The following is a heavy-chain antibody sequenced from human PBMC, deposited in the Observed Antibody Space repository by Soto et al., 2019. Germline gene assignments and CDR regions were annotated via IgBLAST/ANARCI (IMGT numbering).Heavy chain of an antibody. CDR2: IGASGSPI. CDR3: ARGSDGMDV. Sequence: QMQLVQSGGGLVKPGGSLRLSCAASGFSFSAYYMSWVSRAPGKGLEWVSYIGASGSPIYFGDSVKGRFSISRNNTNNSLSLQMNSLRPDDAAVYYCARGSDGMDVWGQGTTVIVSS. V-gene: IGHV3-11*01. J-gene: IGHJ6*02. CDR1: GFSFSAYY.